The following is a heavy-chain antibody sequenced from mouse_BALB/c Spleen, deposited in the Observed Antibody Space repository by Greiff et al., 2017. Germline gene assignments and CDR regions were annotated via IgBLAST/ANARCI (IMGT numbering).Heavy chain of an antibody. J-gene: IGHJ4*01. D-gene: IGHD1-1*01. CDR3: ARRSNYYGSSSYAMDY. CDR2: ISSGGSYT. Sequence: EVKLQESGGDLVKPGGSLKLSCAASGFTFSSYGMSWVRQTPDKRLEWVATISSGGSYTYYPDSVKGRFTISRDNAKNTLYLQMSSLKSEDTAMYYCARRSNYYGSSSYAMDYWGQGTSVTVSS. CDR1: GFTFSSYG. V-gene: IGHV5-6*02.